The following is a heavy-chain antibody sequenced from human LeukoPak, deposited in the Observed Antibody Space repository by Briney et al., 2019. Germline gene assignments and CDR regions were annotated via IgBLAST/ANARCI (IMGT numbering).Heavy chain of an antibody. V-gene: IGHV4-39*07. CDR1: GGSISGSSYY. CDR2: IYYSGST. Sequence: SETLSLTCTVSGGSISGSSYYWGWIRQPPGKGLEWIGSIYYSGSTYYNPSLKSRVTISVDTSKNQFSLKLSSVTAADTAVYYCARSDFWSGYYNYWGQGTLVTVSS. D-gene: IGHD3-3*01. CDR3: ARSDFWSGYYNY. J-gene: IGHJ4*02.